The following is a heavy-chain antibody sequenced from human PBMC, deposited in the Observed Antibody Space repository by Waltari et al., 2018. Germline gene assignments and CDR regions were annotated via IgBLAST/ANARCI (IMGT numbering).Heavy chain of an antibody. V-gene: IGHV1-69*04. Sequence: QVQLVQSGAEVKKPGSSVKVSCKASGGTFSSYAISWVRQAPGQGLEWMGGIIPILGIANYAQKFQGRVTITADESTSTAYMELSSLRSEDTAVYYCARTVAYSSGWYASGFWGQGTLVTVSS. J-gene: IGHJ4*02. CDR3: ARTVAYSSGWYASGF. D-gene: IGHD6-19*01. CDR1: GGTFSSYA. CDR2: IIPILGIA.